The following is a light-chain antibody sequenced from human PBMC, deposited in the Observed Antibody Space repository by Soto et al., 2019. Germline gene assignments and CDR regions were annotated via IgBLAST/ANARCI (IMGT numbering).Light chain of an antibody. CDR2: DVS. CDR1: SSDVGGYNY. CDR3: SSYTSSSTLGVG. J-gene: IGLJ2*01. V-gene: IGLV2-14*01. Sequence: QSALTQPASVSGSPGQSITISCTGTSSDVGGYNYVSWYQQHPGKAPKLMIYDVSNRPSGVSNRFSGSKSGNTASLTISGLQAEEEADYYCSSYTSSSTLGVGFGGGTKLTVL.